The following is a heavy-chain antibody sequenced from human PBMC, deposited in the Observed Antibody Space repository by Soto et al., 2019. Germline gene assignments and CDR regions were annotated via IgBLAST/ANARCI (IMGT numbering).Heavy chain of an antibody. CDR3: AKDRGGSWTFDY. D-gene: IGHD6-13*01. J-gene: IGHJ4*02. V-gene: IGHV3-30*18. CDR1: GFTFSTHG. Sequence: PGGSLRLSCAASGFTFSTHGMHWVRQYPGKGLEWVANIAYDGSSKNYADPVKGWFIVSRHNPKKTLYLHMNSLRDEDTAVYFCAKDRGGSWTFDYWGQGA. CDR2: IAYDGSSK.